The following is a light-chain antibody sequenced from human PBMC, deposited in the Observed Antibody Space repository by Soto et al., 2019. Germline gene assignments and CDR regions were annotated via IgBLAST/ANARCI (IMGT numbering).Light chain of an antibody. CDR3: QRYNNWPLT. CDR2: GAS. J-gene: IGKJ4*01. V-gene: IGKV3-15*01. Sequence: IVMTQSPAPLSVSPGERATLSCRASQGIGSTLAWYQQKPGQTPRLLIYGASTRATGVPARFSGSGAGTEFTLTINSLQSEDFAVYYCQRYNNWPLTVGGGTKVEIK. CDR1: QGIGST.